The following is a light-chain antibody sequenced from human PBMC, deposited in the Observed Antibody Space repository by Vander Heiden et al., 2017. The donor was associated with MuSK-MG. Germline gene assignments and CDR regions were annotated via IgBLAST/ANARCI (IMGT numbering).Light chain of an antibody. J-gene: IGKJ1*01. CDR3: QHNYYAHPSR. CDR2: AAS. CDR1: QSISSY. Sequence: DIQMTQSPSSLSASVGDRVTITCRASQSISSYLNWYQQKPGKAPKLLIYAASSLQSGVPSRFSGSGSGTDFTLTISSLQPEDFATYYCQHNYYAHPSRFGQGTKVEIK. V-gene: IGKV1-39*01.